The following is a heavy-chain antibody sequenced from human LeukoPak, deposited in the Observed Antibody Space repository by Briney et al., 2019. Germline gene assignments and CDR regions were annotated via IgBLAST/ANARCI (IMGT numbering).Heavy chain of an antibody. CDR3: ARDPRPGAAAAYHFDY. Sequence: TGGSLRLSCAASGFTFSTSWMAWVRQAPGKGLEWVANIKEDGTAKNYVVSARGRFTISRDNAKNSLFLQMNSLRAEDTAVYYCARDPRPGAAAAYHFDYWGRGTLVTVSS. CDR1: GFTFSTSW. CDR2: IKEDGTAK. J-gene: IGHJ4*02. V-gene: IGHV3-7*01. D-gene: IGHD2-2*01.